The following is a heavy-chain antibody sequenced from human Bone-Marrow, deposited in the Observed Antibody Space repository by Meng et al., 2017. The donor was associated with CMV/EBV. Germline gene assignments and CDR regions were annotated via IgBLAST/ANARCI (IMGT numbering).Heavy chain of an antibody. CDR3: ARFITMVRGDTYYFDY. Sequence: QVQLGQSGARLKKPGASVKVSWKASGYTFTSYGISWVRQAPGQGLEWMGWISAYNGNTNYAQKLQGRVTMTTDTSTSTAYMELRSLRSDDTAVYYCARFITMVRGDTYYFDYWGQGTLVTVSS. D-gene: IGHD3-10*01. CDR1: GYTFTSYG. J-gene: IGHJ4*02. CDR2: ISAYNGNT. V-gene: IGHV1-18*01.